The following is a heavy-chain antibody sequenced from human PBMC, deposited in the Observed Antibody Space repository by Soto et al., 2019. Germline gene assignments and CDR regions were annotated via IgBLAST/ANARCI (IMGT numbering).Heavy chain of an antibody. CDR2: IRSKAYSYAT. Sequence: EVQLVESGGGLVQPEGSLKLSCAASGFTFSGSAMHWVRQASGKGLEWVGRIRSKAYSYATAYAASVKGRFTISRDDSKNTAYLQMNSLKTEDTAVYYCTRLYGSGSYYQTFDYWGQGTLVTVSS. D-gene: IGHD3-10*01. CDR3: TRLYGSGSYYQTFDY. J-gene: IGHJ4*02. V-gene: IGHV3-73*02. CDR1: GFTFSGSA.